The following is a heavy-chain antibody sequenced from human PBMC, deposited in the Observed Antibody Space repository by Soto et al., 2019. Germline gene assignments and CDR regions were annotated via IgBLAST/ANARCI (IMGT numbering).Heavy chain of an antibody. D-gene: IGHD3-3*01. Sequence: EVQVLESGGGVVQAGGSLRLSCVASGFILSSSAMIWVRQAPGKGLEWVSAISGGGTSTYYADSVKGRFTISGDSSKNTVYLQMNRLRVEDTALYYCAKGPTIFGVVITFEYYYGMDVWGQGTTVTVSS. V-gene: IGHV3-23*01. CDR3: AKGPTIFGVVITFEYYYGMDV. J-gene: IGHJ6*02. CDR1: GFILSSSA. CDR2: ISGGGTST.